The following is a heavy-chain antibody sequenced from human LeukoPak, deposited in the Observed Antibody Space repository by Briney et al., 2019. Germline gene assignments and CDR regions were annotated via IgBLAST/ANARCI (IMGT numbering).Heavy chain of an antibody. J-gene: IGHJ4*02. CDR2: FDPEDGET. D-gene: IGHD3-9*01. CDR3: ATRLVRYFDWLFDY. Sequence: ASVKVSCKVSGYTLNELSMHWVRQAPGKGLEWMGGFDPEDGETIYAQKFQGRVTMTEDTSTDTAYMELSSLRSEDTAVYYCATRLVRYFDWLFDYWGQGTLVTVAS. CDR1: GYTLNELS. V-gene: IGHV1-24*01.